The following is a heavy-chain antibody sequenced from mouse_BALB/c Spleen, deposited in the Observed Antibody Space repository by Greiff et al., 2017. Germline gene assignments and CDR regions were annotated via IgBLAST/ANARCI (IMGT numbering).Heavy chain of an antibody. J-gene: IGHJ3*01. CDR3: ARVGNPAWFAY. Sequence: EVKLVESGGGLVQPGGSLKLSCAASGFTFSSYGMSWVRQTPDKRLELVATINSNGGSTYYPDSVKGRFTIFRDNAKNTLYLQMSSLKSEDTAMYYCARVGNPAWFAYWGQGTLVTVSA. CDR1: GFTFSSYG. V-gene: IGHV5-6-3*01. CDR2: INSNGGST. D-gene: IGHD2-1*01.